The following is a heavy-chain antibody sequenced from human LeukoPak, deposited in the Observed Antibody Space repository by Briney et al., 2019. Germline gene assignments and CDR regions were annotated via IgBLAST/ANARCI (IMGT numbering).Heavy chain of an antibody. V-gene: IGHV4-31*03. CDR2: IYYSGST. J-gene: IGHJ4*02. Sequence: SETLSLTCTVSGGSISSGGYYWSWIRQHPGKGLEWIGYIYYSGSTYYNPSLKSRVTMSVDTSKNQFSLKLSSVTAADTAVYYCASVLWSGYHAFDYWGQGTLVTVSS. CDR3: ASVLWSGYHAFDY. CDR1: GGSISSGGYY. D-gene: IGHD3-3*01.